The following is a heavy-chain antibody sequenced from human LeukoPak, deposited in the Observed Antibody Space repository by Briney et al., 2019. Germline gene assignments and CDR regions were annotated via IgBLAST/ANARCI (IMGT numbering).Heavy chain of an antibody. CDR2: IYYSGTT. D-gene: IGHD6-19*01. J-gene: IGHJ5*02. Sequence: PSETLSLTCIVSGASISSYYWSWIRQPPGKGLEWIGYIYYSGTTKYNPSLKSRVTISVDTSKNQFSLNLSSVTAADTAVYYCATGKPQRYSSGWYVKWLDPWGQGTLVTVSS. CDR1: GASISSYY. CDR3: ATGKPQRYSSGWYVKWLDP. V-gene: IGHV4-59*01.